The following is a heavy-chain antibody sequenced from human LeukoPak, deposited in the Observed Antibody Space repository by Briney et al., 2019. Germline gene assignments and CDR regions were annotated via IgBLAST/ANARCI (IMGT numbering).Heavy chain of an antibody. CDR3: ARGRVLGSWAYYFDY. CDR2: INPSGGST. V-gene: IGHV1-46*01. Sequence: ASVKVSCKASGYTFTSYYMHWVRQAPGQGLEWMGIINPSGGSTSYAQKFQGRVTMTRDMSISTAYMELSRLRSDDTAVYYCARGRVLGSWAYYFDYWGQGTLVTVSS. CDR1: GYTFTSYY. D-gene: IGHD3-16*01. J-gene: IGHJ4*02.